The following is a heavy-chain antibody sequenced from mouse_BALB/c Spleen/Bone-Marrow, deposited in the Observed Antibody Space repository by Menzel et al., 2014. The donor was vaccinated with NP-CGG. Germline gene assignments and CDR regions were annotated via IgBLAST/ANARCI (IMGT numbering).Heavy chain of an antibody. D-gene: IGHD3-2*02. CDR1: GFTFSSFG. V-gene: IGHV5-17*02. CDR2: ISNGSSTI. Sequence: EVQGVESGGGLVQPGGSRKLSCAASGFTFSSFGMHWVRQAPEKGLEWVAFISNGSSTIYYADTVKGRFTISRDNPKNTLFLQMTSLRSEDTAMYYCARKHYCSGFAYWGQGTLVTVSA. CDR3: ARKHYCSGFAY. J-gene: IGHJ3*01.